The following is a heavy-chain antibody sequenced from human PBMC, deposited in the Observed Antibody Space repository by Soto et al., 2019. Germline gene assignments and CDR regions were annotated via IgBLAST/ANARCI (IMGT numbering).Heavy chain of an antibody. CDR2: IYYSGST. CDR3: ARRKGGHYAFDI. J-gene: IGHJ3*02. V-gene: IGHV4-39*01. CDR1: GGSIISSSSY. Sequence: SETLSLTCTVSGGSIISSSSYWDWIRQPPGKGLEWIGSIYYSGSTYYNPSLKSRVTISVDTSRDQVSLRLSSVTAADTAVYHCARRKGGHYAFDIWGQGTMVTVSS.